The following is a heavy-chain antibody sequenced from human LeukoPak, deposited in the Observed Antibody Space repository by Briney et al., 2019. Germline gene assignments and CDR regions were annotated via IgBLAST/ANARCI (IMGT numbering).Heavy chain of an antibody. CDR1: GYTFTDDY. CDR2: INPDTGFT. V-gene: IGHV1-2*02. Sequence: ASVKVSCKASGYTFTDDYMHWVRQAPGQGLEFMGWINPDTGFTNYAQKFQGRVTMTRDTSISTAYMEVNRLTSDDTAVYYCAPTPEAYSSNWNVWGQGILVTVSS. CDR3: APTPEAYSSNWNV. J-gene: IGHJ4*02. D-gene: IGHD1-1*01.